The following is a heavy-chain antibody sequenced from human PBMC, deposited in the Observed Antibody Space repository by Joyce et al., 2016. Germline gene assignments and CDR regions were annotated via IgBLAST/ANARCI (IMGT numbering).Heavy chain of an antibody. J-gene: IGHJ3*02. D-gene: IGHD3-10*01. CDR2: ISSSGSTI. V-gene: IGHV3-11*01. Sequence: QVQLVESGGGLVKPGGSLRLSCAAAGFTFSDYYMNWIRQAQGKGLDWVSYISSSGSTIYYADSVKGRFTISRDNAKNSRYLRLNSLRADDTAVYYCARVNRRWFGESTDASDIWGQGTMVTVSS. CDR1: GFTFSDYY. CDR3: ARVNRRWFGESTDASDI.